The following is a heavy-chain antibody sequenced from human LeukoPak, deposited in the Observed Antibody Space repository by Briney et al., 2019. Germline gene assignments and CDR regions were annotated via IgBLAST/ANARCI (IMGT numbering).Heavy chain of an antibody. CDR3: ARVDFWSGYPAYYYYYGMDV. V-gene: IGHV3-21*01. Sequence: GGSLRLPCAASGFTFSSYSMNWVRQAPGKGLEWVSSISSSSSYIYYADSVKGRFTISRDNAKNSLYLQMNSLRAEDTAVYYCARVDFWSGYPAYYYYYGMDVWGQGTTVTVSS. CDR1: GFTFSSYS. CDR2: ISSSSSYI. D-gene: IGHD3-3*01. J-gene: IGHJ6*02.